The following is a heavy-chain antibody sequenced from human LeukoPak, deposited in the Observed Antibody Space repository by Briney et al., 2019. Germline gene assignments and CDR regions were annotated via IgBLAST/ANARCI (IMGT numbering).Heavy chain of an antibody. J-gene: IGHJ4*02. CDR3: ARDEYDILTGYPGDY. CDR1: GFTVSSNY. V-gene: IGHV3-66*01. Sequence: GGSLRLSCAASGFTVSSNYMSWVRQAPGKGLEWVSVIYSGGSTYYADSVKGRFTISRDNSKNTPYLQMNSLRAEDTAVYYCARDEYDILTGYPGDYWGQGTLVTVSS. D-gene: IGHD3-9*01. CDR2: IYSGGST.